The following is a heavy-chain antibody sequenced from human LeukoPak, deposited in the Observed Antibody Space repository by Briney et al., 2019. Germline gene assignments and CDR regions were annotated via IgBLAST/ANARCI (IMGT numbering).Heavy chain of an antibody. CDR2: INHSGST. J-gene: IGHJ4*02. V-gene: IGHV4-34*01. CDR1: GGSFSGYY. CDR3: ARARYCSSTSCYLDY. Sequence: SETLSLTCAVYGGSFSGYYWSWIRQPPGKGLEWIGEINHSGSTNYNPSLKSRVTISVDTSKNQFSLKLSSVTAADTAVYYCARARYCSSTSCYLDYWGQGILVTVSS. D-gene: IGHD2-2*01.